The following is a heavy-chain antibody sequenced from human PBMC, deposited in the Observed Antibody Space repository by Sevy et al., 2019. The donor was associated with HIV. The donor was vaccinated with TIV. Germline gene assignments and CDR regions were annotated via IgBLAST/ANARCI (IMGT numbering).Heavy chain of an antibody. CDR1: GFTFSTYG. V-gene: IGHV3-33*01. CDR2: IWFDESNT. CDR3: ARDLEFYDYGDYGPAFMPDY. D-gene: IGHD4-17*01. Sequence: GGSLRLSCAASGFTFSTYGMHWVRQAPGKGLEWVAVIWFDESNTYYADSVKGRFTISREIAKNTLHLQLNSLRAEDTAVYYGARDLEFYDYGDYGPAFMPDYWGQGTLVTVSS. J-gene: IGHJ4*02.